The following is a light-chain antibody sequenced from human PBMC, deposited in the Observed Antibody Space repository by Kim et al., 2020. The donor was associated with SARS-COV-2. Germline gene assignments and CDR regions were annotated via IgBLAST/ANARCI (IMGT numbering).Light chain of an antibody. J-gene: IGLJ3*02. Sequence: QSVLTQSPSASVTPGQRVTISCSGSSSNIGSNTVNWYQQLPGTAPKLLIYSNNQRPSGVPDRFSGSKSGTSASLAISGLQSEDEADYYCAAWDDSLNGWVFGGGTKLTVL. V-gene: IGLV1-44*01. CDR2: SNN. CDR1: SSNIGSNT. CDR3: AAWDDSLNGWV.